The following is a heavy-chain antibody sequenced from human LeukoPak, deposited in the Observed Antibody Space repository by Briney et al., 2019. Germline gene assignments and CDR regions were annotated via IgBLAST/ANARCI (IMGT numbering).Heavy chain of an antibody. CDR1: GGTFSSYA. V-gene: IGHV1-69*13. CDR3: ARDQVLRYFDWLPYRHPRDYMDV. CDR2: IIPIFGTA. Sequence: SVKVSCKASGGTFSSYAISWVRQAPGQGLEWMGGIIPIFGTANYAQKFQGRVTITADESTSTAYMELRSLRSDDTAVYYCARDQVLRYFDWLPYRHPRDYMDVWGKGTTVTISS. D-gene: IGHD3-9*01. J-gene: IGHJ6*03.